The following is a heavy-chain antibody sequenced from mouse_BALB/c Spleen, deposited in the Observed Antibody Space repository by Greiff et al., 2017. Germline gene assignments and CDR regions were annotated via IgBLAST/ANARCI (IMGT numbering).Heavy chain of an antibody. CDR2: IWTGGGT. V-gene: IGHV2-9-2*01. Sequence: QVQLKESGPGLVAPSQSLSITCTVSGFSLTSYDISWIRQPPGKGLEWLGVIWTGGGTNYNSAFMSRLSISKDNSKSQVFLKMTSLKNDDTAIYYGVRVEVKAYYRYEGNAMDYWGQGTSVTVSS. CDR1: GFSLTSYD. D-gene: IGHD2-14*01. CDR3: VRVEVKAYYRYEGNAMDY. J-gene: IGHJ4*01.